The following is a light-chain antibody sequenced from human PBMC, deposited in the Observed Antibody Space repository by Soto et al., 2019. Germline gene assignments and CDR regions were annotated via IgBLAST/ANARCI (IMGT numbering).Light chain of an antibody. CDR1: SDDVGGYDY. CDR3: SSHAPRSYV. Sequence: QSVLTQPPSASGSPGQSVTISCTGTSDDVGGYDYVSWFQQYPGKAPKLMIYEVNKRPSGVPDRFSGSKSGNTASLTVSGLQAEDEADYYCSSHAPRSYVFGTGTKLTVL. V-gene: IGLV2-8*01. J-gene: IGLJ1*01. CDR2: EVN.